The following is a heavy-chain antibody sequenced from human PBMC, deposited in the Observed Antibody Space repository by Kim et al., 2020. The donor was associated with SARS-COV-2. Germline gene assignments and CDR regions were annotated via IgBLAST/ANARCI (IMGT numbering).Heavy chain of an antibody. CDR3: ARGGHLEAVTFDY. J-gene: IGHJ4*02. CDR2: IYYSGST. Sequence: SETLSLTCTVSGGSISSYYWSWIRQPPGKGLEWIGYIYYSGSTNYNPSLKSRVTISVDTSKNQFSLKLSSVTAADTAVYYCARGGHLEAVTFDYWGQGTLVTVSS. V-gene: IGHV4-59*01. CDR1: GGSISSYY. D-gene: IGHD6-19*01.